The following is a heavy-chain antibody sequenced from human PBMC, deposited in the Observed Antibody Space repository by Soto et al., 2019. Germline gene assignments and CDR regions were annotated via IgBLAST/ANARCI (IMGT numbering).Heavy chain of an antibody. J-gene: IGHJ4*02. Sequence: SETLSLTCAVYGGSFSGYYWSWIRQPPGKGLEWIGYINHSGSTNYNPSLKSRVTISVDRSKNQFSLKLSSVTAADTAVYYCASSHAGAHITAAVHWGQGTLVTVSS. V-gene: IGHV4-34*01. D-gene: IGHD6-13*01. CDR3: ASSHAGAHITAAVH. CDR2: INHSGST. CDR1: GGSFSGYY.